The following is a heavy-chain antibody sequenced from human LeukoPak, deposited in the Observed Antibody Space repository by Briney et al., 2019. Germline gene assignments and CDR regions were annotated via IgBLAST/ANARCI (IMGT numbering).Heavy chain of an antibody. Sequence: GGSLRLSCAASGFTFSNYEMNWVRRAPGQGLEWVSKISSSNGVTIFYAEFVKGRFTISRDNAKNSLYLQMNSLRGEDTAVYYCARSGSGWYYFDSWGQGALVTVSS. CDR3: ARSGSGWYYFDS. D-gene: IGHD6-19*01. J-gene: IGHJ4*02. CDR2: ISSSNGVTI. CDR1: GFTFSNYE. V-gene: IGHV3-48*03.